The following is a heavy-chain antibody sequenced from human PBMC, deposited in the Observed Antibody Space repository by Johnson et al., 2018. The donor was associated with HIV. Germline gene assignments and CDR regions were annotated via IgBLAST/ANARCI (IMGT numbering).Heavy chain of an antibody. V-gene: IGHV3-7*01. CDR3: AREGGDDAFDI. CDR1: GFTFSSYW. J-gene: IGHJ3*02. CDR2: IKQDGSEK. D-gene: IGHD1-26*01. Sequence: VQLVESGGGLVQPGGSLRLSCAASGFTFSSYWMSWVRQAPGKVLEWVANIKQDGSEKYYVDSVKGRFTISRDNAKNSLYLQMNSLRAEDTAVSYCAREGGDDAFDIWGQGTMVTVSS.